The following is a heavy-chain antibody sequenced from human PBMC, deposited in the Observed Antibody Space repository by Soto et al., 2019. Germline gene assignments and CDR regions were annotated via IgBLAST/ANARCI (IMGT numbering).Heavy chain of an antibody. J-gene: IGHJ4*02. V-gene: IGHV3-23*01. CDR1: GFTFSSYA. CDR3: AKEGYCSGGSCYRAPPNFDY. CDR2: ISGSGGST. D-gene: IGHD2-15*01. Sequence: GGSLRLSCAASGFTFSSYAMSWVRQAPGKGLEWVSAISGSGGSTYYADSVKGRFTISRDNPKNTLYLQMNSLRAEDTAVYYCAKEGYCSGGSCYRAPPNFDYWGQGTLVTVSS.